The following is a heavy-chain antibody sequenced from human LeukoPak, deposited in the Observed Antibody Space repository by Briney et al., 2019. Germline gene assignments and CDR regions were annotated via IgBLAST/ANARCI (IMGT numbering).Heavy chain of an antibody. V-gene: IGHV1-46*01. Sequence: ASVKVSCKAFGYTFTSNYMHWVRQAPGQGPEWMGVISPSGGSTTYAQKFQDRLTLTSDMSTSTDYLELSSLRSEDTAVYYCARDNSVRDEAWWFNPWGQGTLVTVSS. D-gene: IGHD5-24*01. CDR1: GYTFTSNY. CDR3: ARDNSVRDEAWWFNP. CDR2: ISPSGGST. J-gene: IGHJ5*02.